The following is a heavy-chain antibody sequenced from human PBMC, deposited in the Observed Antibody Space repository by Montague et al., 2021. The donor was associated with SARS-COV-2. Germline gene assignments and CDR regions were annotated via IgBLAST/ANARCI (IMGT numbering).Heavy chain of an antibody. Sequence: SETLSLTCVVSGDSISTDNWWTWVRLPPGKGLEWVGEIYHTGSTKYKPSLKGRVSMSVDKSWNQFCLKLSSVTAADTAVYYCASERIYGSGSYYNPFLLVGYWGLGTLVTVSP. J-gene: IGHJ4*02. CDR2: IYHTGST. CDR1: GDSISTDNW. CDR3: ASERIYGSGSYYNPFLLVGY. V-gene: IGHV4-4*02. D-gene: IGHD3-10*01.